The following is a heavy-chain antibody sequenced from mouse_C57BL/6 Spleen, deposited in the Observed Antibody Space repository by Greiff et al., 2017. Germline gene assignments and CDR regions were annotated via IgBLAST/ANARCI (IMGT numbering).Heavy chain of an antibody. Sequence: EVKLMESGAELVRPGASVKLSCTASGFNIKDDYMHWVKQRPEQGLEWIGWIDPENGDTEYASKFQGKATITADTSSNTAYLQLSSLTSEDTAVYYCTTSGAYAMDYWGQGTSVTVSS. D-gene: IGHD4-1*01. CDR2: IDPENGDT. CDR3: TTSGAYAMDY. V-gene: IGHV14-4*01. CDR1: GFNIKDDY. J-gene: IGHJ4*01.